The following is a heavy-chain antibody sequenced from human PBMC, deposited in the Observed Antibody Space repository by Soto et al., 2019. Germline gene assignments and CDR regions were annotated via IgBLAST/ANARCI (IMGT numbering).Heavy chain of an antibody. Sequence: QVQLVQSGAEVKKPGASVKVSCKGSGYTFTSNDINWVRQATGQGFEWMGWMSPKSGDTGYSQKFQGRVTMTRDTSRSTAAMELSSLRAEDTAVYYCAGGLPSWGFDFWGQGTLVTVSS. CDR3: AGGLPSWGFDF. J-gene: IGHJ4*02. V-gene: IGHV1-8*01. D-gene: IGHD7-27*01. CDR1: GYTFTSND. CDR2: MSPKSGDT.